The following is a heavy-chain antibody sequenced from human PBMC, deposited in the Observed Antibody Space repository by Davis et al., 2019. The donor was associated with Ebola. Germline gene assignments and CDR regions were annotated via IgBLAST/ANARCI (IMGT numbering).Heavy chain of an antibody. V-gene: IGHV1-69*04. CDR2: IIPILGIA. Sequence: SVKVSCKTSGGTFTNYAVNWVRQAPGQGLEWMGRIIPILGIANYAQKFQGRVTITADKSTSTAYMELSSLRSEDTAVYYCARVGDSWLRSNYYYYGMDVWGQGTTVTVSS. J-gene: IGHJ6*02. CDR3: ARVGDSWLRSNYYYYGMDV. CDR1: GGTFTNYA. D-gene: IGHD5-12*01.